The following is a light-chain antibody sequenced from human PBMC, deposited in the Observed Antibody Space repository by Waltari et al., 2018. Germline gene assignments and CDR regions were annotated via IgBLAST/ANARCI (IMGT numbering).Light chain of an antibody. J-gene: IGKJ2*01. CDR1: QSISKY. CDR2: GAS. CDR3: QQFNSYSVT. Sequence: DIQMTQSPSSLSASVGDRVTITCRASQSISKYLNWYKQKPGKAPKLLIYGASSLQSGVPPRFSGSGSGTEFTLTISNLQPDDFATYYCQQFNSYSVTFGQGTKLEIK. V-gene: IGKV1-39*01.